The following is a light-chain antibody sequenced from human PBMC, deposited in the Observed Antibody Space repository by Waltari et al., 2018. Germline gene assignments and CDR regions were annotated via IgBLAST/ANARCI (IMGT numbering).Light chain of an antibody. CDR1: DSDVGSYDF. Sequence: QSALTQPASVSGPPGQSITISCSGTDSDVGSYDFVPWYQQHPGKAPHLIIYEVSNRPSGISNRFSASKSGNTASLTISGLQAEDEADYYCSSYTTSSAPGVFGTGTRVTVL. CDR2: EVS. CDR3: SSYTTSSAPGV. V-gene: IGLV2-14*01. J-gene: IGLJ1*01.